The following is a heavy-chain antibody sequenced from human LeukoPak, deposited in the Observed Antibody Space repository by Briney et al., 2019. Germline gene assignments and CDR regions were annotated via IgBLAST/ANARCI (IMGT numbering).Heavy chain of an antibody. CDR2: IYYSGST. D-gene: IGHD3-22*01. V-gene: IGHV4-59*08. CDR3: ARRGGDSSGNFDY. Sequence: SETLSLTCTVSGGSISSYYWSWIRQTPGKGLEWIGDIYYSGSTNYNPSLKSRVTISVDTSKNQFSLKLSSVTAADTAVYYCARRGGDSSGNFDYWGQGTLVTVSS. CDR1: GGSISSYY. J-gene: IGHJ4*02.